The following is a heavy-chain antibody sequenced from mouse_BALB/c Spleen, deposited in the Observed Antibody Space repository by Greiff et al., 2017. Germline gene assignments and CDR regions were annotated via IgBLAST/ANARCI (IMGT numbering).Heavy chain of an antibody. Sequence: VQLKESGPGLVKPSQSLSLTCSVTGYSITSGYYWNWIRQFPGNKLEWMGYISYDGSNNYNPSLKNRISITRDTSKNQFFLKLNSVTTEDTATYYCARAYDGYWGQGTLVTVSA. V-gene: IGHV3-6*02. CDR3: ARAYDGY. J-gene: IGHJ3*02. CDR2: ISYDGSN. CDR1: GYSITSGYY. D-gene: IGHD2-3*01.